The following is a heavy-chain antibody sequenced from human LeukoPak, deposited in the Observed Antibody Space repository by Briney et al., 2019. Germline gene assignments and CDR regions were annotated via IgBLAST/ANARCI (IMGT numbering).Heavy chain of an antibody. CDR1: GFIYSSYW. V-gene: IGHV3-7*01. CDR2: INHDGSEK. CDR3: ARGGPLNIYYYNYMDV. J-gene: IGHJ6*03. D-gene: IGHD2/OR15-2a*01. Sequence: GGSLRLSCAASGFIYSSYWMIWVRQAPGKGLEWVAIINHDGSEKYYVDSVKGRFTISRDNAKNSLYLQMNSLRGEDTAVYYCARGGPLNIYYYNYMDVWGKGTTVTVSS.